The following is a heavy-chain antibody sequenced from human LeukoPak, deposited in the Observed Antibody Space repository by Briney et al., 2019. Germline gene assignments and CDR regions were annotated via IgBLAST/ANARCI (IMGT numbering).Heavy chain of an antibody. Sequence: GGSLRLSCAASGFTFDDYAMHWVRQAPGKGLEWVSGISWNSGTIGYAGSVKGRFTISRDNAKNSLYLQMNSLRAEAMALYYCAKDVSLGYCSGGSCSAHFDHWGQGTLVTVSS. V-gene: IGHV3-9*03. CDR1: GFTFDDYA. CDR3: AKDVSLGYCSGGSCSAHFDH. D-gene: IGHD2-15*01. CDR2: ISWNSGTI. J-gene: IGHJ4*02.